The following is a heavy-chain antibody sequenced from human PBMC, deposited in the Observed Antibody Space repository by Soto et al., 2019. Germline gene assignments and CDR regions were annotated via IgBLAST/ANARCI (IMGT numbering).Heavy chain of an antibody. CDR3: ARDLGY. CDR1: DFSISTGFY. CDR2: IYHSGST. V-gene: IGHV4-38-2*02. J-gene: IGHJ4*02. Sequence: SETLSLTCAVSDFSISTGFYWGWIRQPPGKGLEWIGSIYHSGSTYYAPSLESRVTISVDTSKNQFSLKLSSVTAADTAVYYCARDLGYWGQGTLVTVSS.